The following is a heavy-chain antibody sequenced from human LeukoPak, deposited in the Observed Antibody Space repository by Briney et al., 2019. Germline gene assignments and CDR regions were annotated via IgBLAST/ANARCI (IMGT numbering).Heavy chain of an antibody. D-gene: IGHD3-10*01. CDR3: ATDVGFGDSDV. J-gene: IGHJ6*04. CDR2: IYYSGST. V-gene: IGHV4-59*01. Sequence: PSETLSLTCTVSGGSISSYYWSWIRQPPGKGLGWIGYIYYSGSTNYNPSLKSRVTISVDTSKNQFSLKLSSVTAADTAVYYCATDVGFGDSDVWGKGTTVTVSS. CDR1: GGSISSYY.